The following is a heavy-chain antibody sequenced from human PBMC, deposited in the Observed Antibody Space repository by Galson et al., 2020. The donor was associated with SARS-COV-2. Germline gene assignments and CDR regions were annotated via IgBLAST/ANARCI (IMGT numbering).Heavy chain of an antibody. J-gene: IGHJ6*03. Sequence: SGPTLVKPTETLTLTCTVSGFSLSNARMGVSWIRQPPGKALEWLAHIFSNDEKSYSTSLKSRLTISKDTSKSQVVLTMTNMDPVDTATYYCARRQSSGWDYYYMDDWGKGTTVTVSS. CDR1: GFSLSNARMG. V-gene: IGHV2-26*01. CDR3: ARRQSSGWDYYYMDD. CDR2: IFSNDEK. D-gene: IGHD6-19*01.